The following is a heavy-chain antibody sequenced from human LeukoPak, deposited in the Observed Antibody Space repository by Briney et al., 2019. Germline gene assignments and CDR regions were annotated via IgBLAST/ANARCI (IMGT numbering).Heavy chain of an antibody. J-gene: IGHJ4*02. D-gene: IGHD3-9*01. CDR2: INPNSGGT. CDR1: RYTFTGYY. Sequence: ASVKVSCKASRYTFTGYYMRWVRQAPGQGLVWMGWINPNSGGTNYAQKFQGRVTMPRDTSISTAYMELSRLRSDDTAVYYCARAKRTGLRYFDWSFDYWGQGTLVTVSS. CDR3: ARAKRTGLRYFDWSFDY. V-gene: IGHV1-2*02.